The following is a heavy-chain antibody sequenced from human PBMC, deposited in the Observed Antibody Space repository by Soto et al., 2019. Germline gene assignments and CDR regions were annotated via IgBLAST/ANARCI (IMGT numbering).Heavy chain of an antibody. V-gene: IGHV2-26*01. Sequence: QVTLKESGPVLVKPTETLTLTCTVSGFSLSNARMGVSWIRQPPVKAMEWLAHIFSNDEKSYSTSLKSRRTISKDTSKSQVVLTMANMDPVDTATYYCARTGDYYDSSGYYYSQYFDYWGQGTLVTVSS. CDR2: IFSNDEK. CDR3: ARTGDYYDSSGYYYSQYFDY. CDR1: GFSLSNARMG. J-gene: IGHJ4*02. D-gene: IGHD3-22*01.